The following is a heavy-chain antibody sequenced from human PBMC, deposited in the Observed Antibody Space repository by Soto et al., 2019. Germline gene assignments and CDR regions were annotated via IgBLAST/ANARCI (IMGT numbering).Heavy chain of an antibody. CDR1: GFTFSSYG. CDR2: ISYDGSNK. V-gene: IGHV3-30*18. J-gene: IGHJ3*02. CDR3: AKVPYNSSGISVQVAFDI. D-gene: IGHD3-22*01. Sequence: GGSLRLSCAASGFTFSSYGMHWVRQAPGKGLEWVAVISYDGSNKYYADSVKGRFTISRDNSKNTLYLQMNSLRAEDTAVYYCAKVPYNSSGISVQVAFDIGGQGTRVTVS.